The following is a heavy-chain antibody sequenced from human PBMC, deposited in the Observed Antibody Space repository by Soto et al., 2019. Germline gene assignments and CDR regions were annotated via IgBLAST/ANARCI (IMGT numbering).Heavy chain of an antibody. Sequence: QVQLVQSGAEVKKPGASVTVSCKASGYTFISYYMHWVRQAPGQGLEWMGIINPSGGSTSYAHKFQGIVTMTRDTSTSTVYMELSSMRSEDTALYYCARDLGYQLLRGVRYYYYGMDVWGQGTTVTVSS. J-gene: IGHJ6*02. V-gene: IGHV1-46*01. D-gene: IGHD2-2*01. CDR3: ARDLGYQLLRGVRYYYYGMDV. CDR2: INPSGGST. CDR1: GYTFISYY.